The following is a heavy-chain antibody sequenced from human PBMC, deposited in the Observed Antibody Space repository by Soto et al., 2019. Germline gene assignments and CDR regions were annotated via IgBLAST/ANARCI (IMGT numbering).Heavy chain of an antibody. CDR3: ARDTASKDYDSHSYYPHFDS. Sequence: SETLSLTCAVSGDSFNTYYYWSCIRQPPGKGLEWIGHIYYTGGTFYSPSLKSRLALSVDTSKNQFSLRLSSVTTADTAVYYCARDTASKDYDSHSYYPHFDSWGQGALVTVYS. V-gene: IGHV4-30-4*01. D-gene: IGHD3-22*01. CDR2: IYYTGGT. CDR1: GDSFNTYYY. J-gene: IGHJ5*01.